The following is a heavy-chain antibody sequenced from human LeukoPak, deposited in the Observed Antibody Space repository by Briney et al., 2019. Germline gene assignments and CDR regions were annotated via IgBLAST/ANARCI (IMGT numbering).Heavy chain of an antibody. D-gene: IGHD6-19*01. Sequence: SETLSLTCTVSGGSISSSSYYWGWIRQPPGKGLEWIGSIYYSGSTYYNPSLKSRVTISVDTSKNQFSLKLSSVTAADTAVYYRARRGDSGWYYVQYFDYWGQGTLVTVSS. CDR2: IYYSGST. V-gene: IGHV4-39*01. CDR1: GGSISSSSYY. J-gene: IGHJ4*02. CDR3: ARRGDSGWYYVQYFDY.